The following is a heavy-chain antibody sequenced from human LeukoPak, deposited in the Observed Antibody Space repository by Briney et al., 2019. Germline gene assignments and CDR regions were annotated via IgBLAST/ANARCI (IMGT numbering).Heavy chain of an antibody. J-gene: IGHJ4*02. D-gene: IGHD3-22*01. V-gene: IGHV3-53*01. CDR3: ARSSDPYYYDSSGYYFDY. CDR2: IYSGGST. Sequence: GGSLRLSCAASGLTVSSNYMSWVRQAPGKGLEWVSVIYSGGSTYYADSVKGRFTISRNNSKNTLYLQMNSLRAEDTAVYYCARSSDPYYYDSSGYYFDYWGQGTLVTVSS. CDR1: GLTVSSNY.